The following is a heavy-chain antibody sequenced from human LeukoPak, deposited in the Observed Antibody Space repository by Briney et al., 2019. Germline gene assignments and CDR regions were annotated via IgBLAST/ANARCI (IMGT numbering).Heavy chain of an antibody. CDR2: ISGSGGST. V-gene: IGHV3-23*01. CDR3: AEMPNWELGDY. J-gene: IGHJ4*02. D-gene: IGHD1-26*01. Sequence: GGSLRLSCAASGFTFSSYAMSWVRQAPGKGLEWVSAISGSGGSTYYADSVKGRFTISRDNSKNTLYLQMNSPRAEDTAVYYCAEMPNWELGDYWGQGTLVTVSS. CDR1: GFTFSSYA.